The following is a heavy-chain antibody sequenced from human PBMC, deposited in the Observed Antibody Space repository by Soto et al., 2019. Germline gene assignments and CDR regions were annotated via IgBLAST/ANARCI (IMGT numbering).Heavy chain of an antibody. D-gene: IGHD3-9*01. V-gene: IGHV1-69*13. CDR3: ARDPDYDILTGGGGAFGYYYGMDV. Sequence: ASVKVSCKASGGTFSSYAISWVRQAPGQGLEWMGGIIPIFGTANYAQKFQGRVTITADESTSTAYMELSSLRSEDTAVYYCARDPDYDILTGGGGAFGYYYGMDVWGQGTTVTVSS. CDR2: IIPIFGTA. CDR1: GGTFSSYA. J-gene: IGHJ6*02.